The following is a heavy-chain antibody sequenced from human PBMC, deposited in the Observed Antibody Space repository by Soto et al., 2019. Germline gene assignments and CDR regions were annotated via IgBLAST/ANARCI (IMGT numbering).Heavy chain of an antibody. CDR2: ISYDGSNK. CDR3: AILPTVTTVHWFDP. J-gene: IGHJ5*02. D-gene: IGHD4-17*01. CDR1: GFTFSSYG. Sequence: QVQLVESGGGVVQPGRSLRLSCAASGFTFSSYGMHWVRQAPGKGLEWVAVISYDGSNKYYADSVKGRFTISRDNSKNTLYLQMNSLRAEDTAVYYCAILPTVTTVHWFDPWGQGTLDTVSS. V-gene: IGHV3-30*03.